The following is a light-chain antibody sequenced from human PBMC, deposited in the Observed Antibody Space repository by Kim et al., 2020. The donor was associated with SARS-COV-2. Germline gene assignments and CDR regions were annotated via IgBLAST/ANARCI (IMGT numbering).Light chain of an antibody. Sequence: VTIACTGSSSNSGAGYDVHWYQQLPGTAPKRLIYGNSKRPSGVPDRFSGSKSGTSASLAITGLQAEDEADYYCQSYDSSLSGSVVFGGGTQLTVL. J-gene: IGLJ2*01. CDR1: SSNSGAGYD. CDR2: GNS. V-gene: IGLV1-40*01. CDR3: QSYDSSLSGSVV.